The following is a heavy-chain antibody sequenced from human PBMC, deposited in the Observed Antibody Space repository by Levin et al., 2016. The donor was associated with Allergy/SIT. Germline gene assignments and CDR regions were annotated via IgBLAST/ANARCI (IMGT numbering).Heavy chain of an antibody. D-gene: IGHD3-10*01. CDR2: ISAYNGNT. J-gene: IGHJ4*02. CDR3: ARVPRVRGVHLEDEG. V-gene: IGHV1-18*01. CDR1: GYTFTSYG. Sequence: ASVKVSCKASGYTFTSYGISWVRQAPGQGLEWMGWISAYNGNTNYAQKLQGRVTMTTDTSTSTAYMELRSLRSDDTAVYYCARVPRVRGVHLEDEGWGQGTLVTVSS.